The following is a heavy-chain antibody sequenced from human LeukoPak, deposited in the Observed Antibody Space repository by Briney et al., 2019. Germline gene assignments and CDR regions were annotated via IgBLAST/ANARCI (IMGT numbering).Heavy chain of an antibody. CDR2: INHSGST. CDR1: GGSFSGYY. CDR3: ARCTMVRGVSDY. V-gene: IGHV4-34*01. Sequence: SETLSLTCAVYGGSFSGYYWSWIRHPPGKGLEWIGEINHSGSTNYNPSLKSRVTISVDTSKNQFSLKLSSVTAADTAVYYCARCTMVRGVSDYWGQGTLVTVSS. D-gene: IGHD3-10*01. J-gene: IGHJ4*02.